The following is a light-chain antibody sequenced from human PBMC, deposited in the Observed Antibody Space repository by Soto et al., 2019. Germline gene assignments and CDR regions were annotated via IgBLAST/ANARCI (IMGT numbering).Light chain of an antibody. CDR2: GAS. CDR1: QSVSSNY. V-gene: IGKV3-20*01. J-gene: IGKJ1*01. CDR3: QQYGSSPET. Sequence: EIVLTQSPGTLSLSPGERVTLSCRASQSVSSNYLAWYQQEPGQAPRLLIYGASSRATGIPDRFSGSESGTDFTLTISRLEPEDFAVYYCQQYGSSPETFGQGTKVEIK.